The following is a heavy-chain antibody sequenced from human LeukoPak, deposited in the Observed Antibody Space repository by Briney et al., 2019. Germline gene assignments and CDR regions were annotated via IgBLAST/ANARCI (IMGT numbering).Heavy chain of an antibody. CDR1: GFTFSSYA. Sequence: GGSLRLSCAASGFTFSSYAMHWVRRAPGKGLEWVAVISYDGSNKYYADSVKGRFTISRDNSKNTLYLQMNSLRAEDTAVYYCASNYYDSSGYYEFDYWGQGTLVTVSS. D-gene: IGHD3-22*01. V-gene: IGHV3-30-3*01. CDR2: ISYDGSNK. CDR3: ASNYYDSSGYYEFDY. J-gene: IGHJ4*02.